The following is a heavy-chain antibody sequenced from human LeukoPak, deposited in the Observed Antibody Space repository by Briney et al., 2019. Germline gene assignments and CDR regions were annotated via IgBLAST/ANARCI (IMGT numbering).Heavy chain of an antibody. V-gene: IGHV1-18*01. CDR2: ISTDNGDT. Sequence: AASVKVSCKSSGYTFTTYGITWVRQAPGQGLEWMGWISTDNGDTNYAQKLQGRVTMTTDTSTSTAYMELRSLRSDDTAVYYCAREGLGELTLDCWGQGTLATVSS. D-gene: IGHD3-16*01. CDR1: GYTFTTYG. J-gene: IGHJ4*02. CDR3: AREGLGELTLDC.